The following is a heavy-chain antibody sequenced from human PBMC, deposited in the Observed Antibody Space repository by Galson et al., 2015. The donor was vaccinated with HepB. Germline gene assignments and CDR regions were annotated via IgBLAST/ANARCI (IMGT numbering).Heavy chain of an antibody. V-gene: IGHV1-46*01. CDR3: ARGYYNMDV. CDR2: INPSGVST. J-gene: IGHJ6*02. CDR1: GYIFSSYS. Sequence: QSGAEVKKPGESLKVSCKASGYIFSSYSMHWVRQAPGQGLEWMGMINPSGVSTTYAQKFQGRVTMTRDTSTSTVYMELSSLRSEDTAVYYCARGYYNMDVWGQGTTVTVSS.